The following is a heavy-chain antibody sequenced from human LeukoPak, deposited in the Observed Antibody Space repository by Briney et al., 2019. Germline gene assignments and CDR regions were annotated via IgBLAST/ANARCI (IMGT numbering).Heavy chain of an antibody. CDR1: GGSIRSYY. D-gene: IGHD5-24*01. Sequence: SETLSLTCTVSGGSIRSYYWSWIRQPPGKGLEWIGYIYYSGSTNYNPSLKSRVTISVDTSKSQFSLKLSSVAAADTAVYYCARGAGWLPLVWGQGTLVTVSS. V-gene: IGHV4-59*01. J-gene: IGHJ4*02. CDR3: ARGAGWLPLV. CDR2: IYYSGST.